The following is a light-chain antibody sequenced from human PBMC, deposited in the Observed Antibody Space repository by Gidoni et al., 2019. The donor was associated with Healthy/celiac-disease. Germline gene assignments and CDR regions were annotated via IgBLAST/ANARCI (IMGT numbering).Light chain of an antibody. J-gene: IGKJ1*01. V-gene: IGKV3-20*01. CDR1: QSVSSSY. CDR3: QQYGSSPQT. Sequence: EIVLTQSPGTLSLSPGERATLSCRARQSVSSSYLAWYQQKPGQAPRLLIYGASSRATGIPDRFSGSGSGTDFTLTISRLEPEDFAVYSCQQYGSSPQTFGQGTKVEI. CDR2: GAS.